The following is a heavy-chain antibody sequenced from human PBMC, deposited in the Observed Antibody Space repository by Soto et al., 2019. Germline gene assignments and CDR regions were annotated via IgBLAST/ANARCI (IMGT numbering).Heavy chain of an antibody. CDR3: AKNQGVELVPLATVDWFDP. J-gene: IGHJ5*02. CDR1: GFIFENFG. D-gene: IGHD1-26*01. Sequence: PGGSLRLSCAASGFIFENFGMSWVRLAPGKGLEWISSISGSGFKKYYADSVKGRFTISRDNSKSTVYLELNNLSAEDTAVYHCAKNQGVELVPLATVDWFDPWGQGSVVTVSS. CDR2: ISGSGFKK. V-gene: IGHV3-23*01.